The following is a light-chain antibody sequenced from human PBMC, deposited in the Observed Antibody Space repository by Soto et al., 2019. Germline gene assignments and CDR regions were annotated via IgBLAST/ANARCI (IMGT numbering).Light chain of an antibody. CDR2: AAS. J-gene: IGKJ2*01. CDR3: LQDYNYPRT. CDR1: QDIRND. Sequence: AIQMTQSPSSLSASVGDRVTITCRASQDIRNDLGWYQQKPGRAPKLLIYAASTLQTGVPSRFSGSGSGTHFTLTVSSLQPEDFTTYYCLQDYNYPRTFGQGTKLEIK. V-gene: IGKV1-6*01.